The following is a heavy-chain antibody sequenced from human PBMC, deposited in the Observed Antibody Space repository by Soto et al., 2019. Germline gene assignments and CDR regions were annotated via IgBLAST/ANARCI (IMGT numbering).Heavy chain of an antibody. J-gene: IGHJ6*03. D-gene: IGHD5-12*01. V-gene: IGHV4-4*02. CDR2: IYHSGST. Sequence: QVQLQESGPGLVKPSGTLSLTCAVSSGSISSSNWWSWVRQPPGKGLEWIGEIYHSGSTNYNPSLKSRVTISVDKSKNQFSLKLSSVTAADTAVYYCARVGYSGYDYYYYYRDVWGKGTTVTVSS. CDR3: ARVGYSGYDYYYYYRDV. CDR1: SGSISSSNW.